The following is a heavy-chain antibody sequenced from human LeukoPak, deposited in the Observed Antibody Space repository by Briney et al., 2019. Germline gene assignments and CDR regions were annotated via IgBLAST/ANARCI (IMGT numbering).Heavy chain of an antibody. J-gene: IGHJ4*02. CDR1: GASISGSRYY. Sequence: PSETLSLTCTVSGASISGSRYYWGWIRQPPGKGLEWIGTLYYSGTTYYNPSLKSRVTISIDTSKNQFSLKLSSVTAADTAVYYCARLVGAATDPFDYWGQGTLVSVSS. V-gene: IGHV4-39*01. CDR3: ARLVGAATDPFDY. CDR2: LYYSGTT. D-gene: IGHD1-26*01.